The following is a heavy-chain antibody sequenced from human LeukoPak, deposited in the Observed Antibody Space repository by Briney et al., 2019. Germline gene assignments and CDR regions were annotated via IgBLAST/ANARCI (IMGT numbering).Heavy chain of an antibody. J-gene: IGHJ5*02. CDR2: IYYSGST. CDR3: ARERVTTGYNWFDP. V-gene: IGHV4-39*07. D-gene: IGHD4-17*01. CDR1: GGSFSSSSYY. Sequence: SATLTLTCTVSGGSFSSSSYYWGWLRQPPGKGLEWSGSIYYSGSTYYNPSHTSRVTISVDTSKNQFSLKLSSVTAADTAVYYCARERVTTGYNWFDPWGQGTLVTVSS.